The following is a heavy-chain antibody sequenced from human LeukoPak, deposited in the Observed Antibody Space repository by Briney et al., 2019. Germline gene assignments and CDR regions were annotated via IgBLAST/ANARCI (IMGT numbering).Heavy chain of an antibody. CDR3: ARAPSNIVVVPAAKYYYYYYMDV. J-gene: IGHJ6*03. Sequence: GGSLRLSCAASGFTFSSYSMNWVRQAPGKGLEWVSSISSSSSYIYYADSVKGRFTISRDNAKTSLYLQMNSLRAEDTAVYYCARAPSNIVVVPAAKYYYYYYMDVWGKGTTVTISS. CDR2: ISSSSSYI. D-gene: IGHD2-2*01. CDR1: GFTFSSYS. V-gene: IGHV3-21*01.